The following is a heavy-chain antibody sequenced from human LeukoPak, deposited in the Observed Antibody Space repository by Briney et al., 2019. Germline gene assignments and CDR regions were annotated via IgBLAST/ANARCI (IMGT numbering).Heavy chain of an antibody. J-gene: IGHJ4*02. CDR3: VRRDRSGYYPFW. D-gene: IGHD3-3*01. CDR1: GFTFSSYW. Sequence: GGSLRLSCAASGFTFSSYWMHWVRQAPGKGLVWVSRINNDGSNTNYADSVKGRFTISRDNAKNTLYLQMNSQRAEDRAVDYCVRRDRSGYYPFWWGQGTLVTVSS. CDR2: INNDGSNT. V-gene: IGHV3-74*01.